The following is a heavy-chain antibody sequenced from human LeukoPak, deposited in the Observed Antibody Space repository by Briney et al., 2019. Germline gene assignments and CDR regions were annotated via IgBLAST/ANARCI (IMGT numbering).Heavy chain of an antibody. V-gene: IGHV1-2*02. Sequence: ASVTVSFKSSAYTFTAYHIHWVRQASGQGLEWMGWINPNNGGTNYAQKFQGRVTMTRDTSISTAYMELSRLRSDDTAVYYCARSIVADDGDFDYWGQGTLVTVSS. CDR3: ARSIVADDGDFDY. D-gene: IGHD5-12*01. CDR1: AYTFTAYH. J-gene: IGHJ4*02. CDR2: INPNNGGT.